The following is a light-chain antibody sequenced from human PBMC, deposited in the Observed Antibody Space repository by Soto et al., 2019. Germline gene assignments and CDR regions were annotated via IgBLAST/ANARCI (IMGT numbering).Light chain of an antibody. CDR2: GAS. Sequence: DIQMTQSPPTLSASVGDRVTITCRASQSISTWLAWYQQKPGKAPKLLIYGASTLESGVPSRFSGSGSGTEFTLTISSLQPDDFATFYCQHYNSHSPTFGQGTKVDIK. CDR3: QHYNSHSPT. CDR1: QSISTW. V-gene: IGKV1-5*01. J-gene: IGKJ1*01.